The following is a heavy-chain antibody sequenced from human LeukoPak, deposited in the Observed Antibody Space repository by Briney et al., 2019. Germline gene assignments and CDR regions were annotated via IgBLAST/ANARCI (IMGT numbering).Heavy chain of an antibody. CDR3: AKDRTSYYYDSSGYYYVDGFGY. D-gene: IGHD3-22*01. V-gene: IGHV3-23*01. Sequence: PGGSLRLACAASGFTFSSYAMSWVRQAPGKGLEWVSAISGSGGSTYYADSVKGRFTISRDNSKNTLYLQMNSLRAEDTAVYYCAKDRTSYYYDSSGYYYVDGFGYWGQGTLVTVSS. CDR1: GFTFSSYA. CDR2: ISGSGGST. J-gene: IGHJ4*02.